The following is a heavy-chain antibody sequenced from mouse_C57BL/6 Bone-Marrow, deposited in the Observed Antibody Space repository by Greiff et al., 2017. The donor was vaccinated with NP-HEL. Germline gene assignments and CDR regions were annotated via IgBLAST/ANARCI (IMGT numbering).Heavy chain of an antibody. D-gene: IGHD3-3*01. CDR3: TTPGPFAY. J-gene: IGHJ3*01. CDR2: IDPENGDT. V-gene: IGHV14-4*01. CDR1: GFNIKDDY. Sequence: VHVKQSGAELVRPGASVKLSCTASGFNIKDDYMHWVKQRPEQGLEWIGWIDPENGDTEYASKFQGKATITADTSSNTAYLQLSSLTSEDTAVYYCTTPGPFAYWGQGTLVTVSA.